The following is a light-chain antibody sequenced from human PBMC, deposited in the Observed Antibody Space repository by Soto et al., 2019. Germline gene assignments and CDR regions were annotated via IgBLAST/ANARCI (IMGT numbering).Light chain of an antibody. V-gene: IGKV1-27*01. Sequence: EIQMTQSPLSLSASVGGRGHIACRACQGISNYLAWYQQKPGKSPKLLIYAASTLQSGPQSRFSGSGSGTDFTLTISSLQPEDVATYYRQKYNSAPLFGQGTKLDLK. J-gene: IGKJ1*01. CDR2: AAS. CDR1: QGISNY. CDR3: QKYNSAPL.